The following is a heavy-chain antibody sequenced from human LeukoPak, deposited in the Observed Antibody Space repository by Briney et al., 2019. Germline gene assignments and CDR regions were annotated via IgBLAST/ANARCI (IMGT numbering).Heavy chain of an antibody. CDR3: GGGMHNWRHLPPPFDY. CDR2: IIPIFGTA. D-gene: IGHD3-3*01. CDR1: GGTFSSYA. V-gene: IGHV1-69*06. Sequence: SVKVSCKASGGTFSSYAISWVRQAPGQGLEWMGRIIPIFGTANYAQKFQGRVTITADKSTSTAYMELSSLRSEDTAVYYCGGGMHNWRHLPPPFDYWGQGTLVTVSS. J-gene: IGHJ4*02.